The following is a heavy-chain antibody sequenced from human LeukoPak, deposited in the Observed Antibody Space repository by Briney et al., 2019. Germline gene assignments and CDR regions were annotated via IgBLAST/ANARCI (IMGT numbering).Heavy chain of an antibody. J-gene: IGHJ3*02. CDR3: ARNTLWFGEWTNAFDS. V-gene: IGHV4-34*01. CDR1: GGSFSGYY. CDR2: INQSGST. Sequence: KPSETLSLTCAVYGGSFSGYYWSGIRQPPGKGLEWIGEINQSGSTKYNQSLKSGVTISVDKSKYQFSLMLSSVTAANTAVYYCARNTLWFGEWTNAFDSWGQGTMVTVSS. D-gene: IGHD3-10*01.